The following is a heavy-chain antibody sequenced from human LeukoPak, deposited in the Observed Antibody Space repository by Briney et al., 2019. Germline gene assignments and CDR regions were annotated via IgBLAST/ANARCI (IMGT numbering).Heavy chain of an antibody. D-gene: IGHD5-12*01. Sequence: SETLSLTCAVYGGSFSGYYWSWIRQPPGKGLEWIGEINHSGSTNYNPSLKSRVTTSVDTSKNQFSLKLSSVTAADTAVYYCAGVSGYGYYFDYWGQGTLVTVSS. CDR2: INHSGST. V-gene: IGHV4-34*01. CDR1: GGSFSGYY. CDR3: AGVSGYGYYFDY. J-gene: IGHJ4*02.